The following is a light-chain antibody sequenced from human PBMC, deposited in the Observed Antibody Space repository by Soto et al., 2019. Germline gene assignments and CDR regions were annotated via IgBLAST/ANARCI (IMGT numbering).Light chain of an antibody. CDR2: LNSDGSH. CDR3: QTWGTGTYVV. V-gene: IGLV4-69*01. CDR1: RGHSSYA. Sequence: QPVLTQSPSASASLGASVKLTCTLSRGHSSYAIAWHQQQPEKGPRYLVKLNSDGSHSKGDGIPDRFSGSSSGAERYLTISSLQSEDEADHSCQTWGTGTYVVFGGGTKLTVL. J-gene: IGLJ2*01.